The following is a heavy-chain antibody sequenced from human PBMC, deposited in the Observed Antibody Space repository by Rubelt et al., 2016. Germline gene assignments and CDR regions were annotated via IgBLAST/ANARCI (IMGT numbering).Heavy chain of an antibody. V-gene: IGHV4-39*07. J-gene: IGHJ4*02. CDR2: FYYSGST. Sequence: QLQLQASGPGLVKPSETLSLTCTVSGAFITSRSYYWGWIRQPPGKGLEWIGSFYYSGSTYYTQSLKRRVTISEDMSKNQFCLNLGSGAAAESAVDYGAREIRKGDIAAAGIDYWGQGSLVTVSS. D-gene: IGHD6-13*01. CDR1: GAFITSRSYY. CDR3: AREIRKGDIAAAGIDY.